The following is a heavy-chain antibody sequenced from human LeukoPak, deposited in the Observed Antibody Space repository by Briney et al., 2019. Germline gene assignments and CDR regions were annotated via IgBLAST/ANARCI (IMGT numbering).Heavy chain of an antibody. CDR1: GFTFSSFA. CDR2: ISGSGGST. Sequence: GGSLRLSCAASGFTFSSFALSWVRQAPGKGLEWVSSISGSGGSTYYADSVKGRFTISRDNSKNTLYLQMNSLRAEDTAVYYCARGGGSYFYEDYWGQGTLVTVSS. D-gene: IGHD1-26*01. J-gene: IGHJ4*02. CDR3: ARGGGSYFYEDY. V-gene: IGHV3-23*01.